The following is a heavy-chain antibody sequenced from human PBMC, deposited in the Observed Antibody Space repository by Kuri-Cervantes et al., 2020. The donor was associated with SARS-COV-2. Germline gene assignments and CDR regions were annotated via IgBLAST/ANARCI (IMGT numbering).Heavy chain of an antibody. J-gene: IGHJ4*02. CDR2: ISGSGGST. D-gene: IGHD2-15*01. V-gene: IGHV3-23*01. CDR3: AKRPAVVRSFDY. Sequence: GGSLRLSCAVYGGSFSGYYWSWVRQAPGKGLEWVSAISGSGGSTYYADSVKGRFTISRDNSKNTLYLQMNSLRAEDTAVYDCAKRPAVVRSFDYWGQGTLVTVSS. CDR1: GGSFSGYY.